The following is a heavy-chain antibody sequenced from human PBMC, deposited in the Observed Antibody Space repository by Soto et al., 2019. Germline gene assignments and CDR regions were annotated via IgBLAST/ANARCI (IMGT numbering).Heavy chain of an antibody. CDR3: ARSPIVVVPAAIRLSAFDI. J-gene: IGHJ3*02. V-gene: IGHV1-69*13. CDR1: GGTFSSYA. CDR2: IIPIFGTA. Sequence: SVKVSCKASGGTFSSYAISWVRQAPGEGLEWMGGIIPIFGTANYAQKFKGRVKITADESTSTAYMELSSLRSDDTAVYYCARSPIVVVPAAIRLSAFDIWGQGTRVTVXS. D-gene: IGHD2-2*02.